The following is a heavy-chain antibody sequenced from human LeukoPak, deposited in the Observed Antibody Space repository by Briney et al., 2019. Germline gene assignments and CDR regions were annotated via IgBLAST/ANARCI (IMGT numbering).Heavy chain of an antibody. CDR1: TDTFSSYS. CDR3: ARVDPAAGIDY. J-gene: IGHJ4*02. Sequence: GGSLRLSCAASTDTFSSYSMNWVRQAPGKGLEWVSSISSSSSYIYYADSVKGRFTISRDNAKNSLYLQMNSLRAEDTAVYYCARVDPAAGIDYWGQGTLVTVSS. V-gene: IGHV3-21*01. CDR2: ISSSSSYI. D-gene: IGHD6-19*01.